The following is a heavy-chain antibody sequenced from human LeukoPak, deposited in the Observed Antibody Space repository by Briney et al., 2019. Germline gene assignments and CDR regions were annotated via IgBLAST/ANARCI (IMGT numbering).Heavy chain of an antibody. D-gene: IGHD3-22*01. J-gene: IGHJ4*02. CDR2: MYYSGST. CDR3: ARAYNDSSGPFLG. CDR1: GGSISSYY. Sequence: SETLSLTCPVSGGSISSYYWSWIRQPPGKGLEWIGYMYYSGSTYCNPSLKSRVTISVDTSKNQFSLRLRSVTAADTAAYYCARAYNDSSGPFLGWGQGTLVTVSS. V-gene: IGHV4-59*01.